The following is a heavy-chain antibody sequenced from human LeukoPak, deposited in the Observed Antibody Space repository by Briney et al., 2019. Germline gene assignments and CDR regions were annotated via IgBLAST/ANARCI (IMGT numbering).Heavy chain of an antibody. D-gene: IGHD2-2*01. CDR3: AKDRGLLGYCSSTCCYFDY. Sequence: GGSLRLSCAASGFTFSSYAMSWVRQAPGKGLEWVSVISGSGGSTYYADSVKGRFTISRDNSKNTLYLQMNSLRAEDTAVYYCAKDRGLLGYCSSTCCYFDYWGQGTLVTVSS. CDR2: ISGSGGST. V-gene: IGHV3-23*01. J-gene: IGHJ4*02. CDR1: GFTFSSYA.